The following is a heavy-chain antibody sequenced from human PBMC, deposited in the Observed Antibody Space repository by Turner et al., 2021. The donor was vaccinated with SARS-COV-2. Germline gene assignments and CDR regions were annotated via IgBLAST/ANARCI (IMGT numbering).Heavy chain of an antibody. CDR1: GYTLIELS. CDR3: ATGYAYCGGDCSIYY. V-gene: IGHV1-24*01. CDR2: FDPEDGET. J-gene: IGHJ4*02. D-gene: IGHD2-21*02. Sequence: QVQLVQSGAEVKKPGASVKVSCKVSGYTLIELSMHWVRQAPGKGLEWMGGFDPEDGETIYAQKFQGRVTMTEDTSTDTAYMELNSLRSEDTAVYYCATGYAYCGGDCSIYYWGQGTLVTVSS.